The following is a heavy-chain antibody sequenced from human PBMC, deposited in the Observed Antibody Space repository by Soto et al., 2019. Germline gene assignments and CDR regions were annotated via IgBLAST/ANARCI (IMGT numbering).Heavy chain of an antibody. CDR2: ISAYNGNT. CDR1: GYGFTIDG. Sequence: VSVNLACKAAGYGFTIDGSSWGRQAPRQGLEWMGWISAYNGNTNYAQKLQGRVTMTTDTSTSTAYMELRSLRSDDPAVYYCAKTSGYSYGYDAFDIWGQGTMVTVSS. CDR3: AKTSGYSYGYDAFDI. D-gene: IGHD5-18*01. V-gene: IGHV1-18*01. J-gene: IGHJ3*02.